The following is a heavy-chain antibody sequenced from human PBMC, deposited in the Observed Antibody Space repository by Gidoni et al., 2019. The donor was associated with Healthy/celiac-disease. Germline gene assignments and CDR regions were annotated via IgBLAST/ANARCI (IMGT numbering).Heavy chain of an antibody. CDR3: ARCRYHDSSGFPY. J-gene: IGHJ4*02. Sequence: QVQLQQWGAGLLKPSETLSLTCAMSGPSFSGYYWSWIRQSPGRGLEWIAAITHTGSTNYKPSLRSRVTISVDASKNQFSLQLRSVTAADTAVYYCARCRYHDSSGFPYWGQGPLVTVSS. CDR2: ITHTGST. CDR1: GPSFSGYY. V-gene: IGHV4-34*01. D-gene: IGHD3-22*01.